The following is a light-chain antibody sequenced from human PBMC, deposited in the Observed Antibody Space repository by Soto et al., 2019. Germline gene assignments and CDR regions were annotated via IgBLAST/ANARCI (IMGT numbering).Light chain of an antibody. CDR2: DAS. J-gene: IGKJ1*01. CDR1: QSNSSW. V-gene: IGKV1-5*01. Sequence: DIQMTQSPSTLSASVGDRVTITCRASQSNSSWLAWYQQKPGKAPKLLIYDASSLESGVPSRFSGSGSGTEFTLTISSLQPDDFATYYCQQYNTYSPERTFGQGTKV. CDR3: QQYNTYSPERT.